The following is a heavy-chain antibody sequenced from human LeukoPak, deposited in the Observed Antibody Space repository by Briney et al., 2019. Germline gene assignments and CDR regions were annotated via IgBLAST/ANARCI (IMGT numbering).Heavy chain of an antibody. J-gene: IGHJ4*02. CDR3: ARGRGRIAVAGTFFFDY. D-gene: IGHD6-19*01. CDR2: IYTSGST. CDR1: GGSISSYY. V-gene: IGHV4-4*07. Sequence: SETLSLTCTVSGGSISSYYWSWIRQPAGKGLEWIGRIYTSGSTNYNPSLKSRVTMSVDTSKNQFSLKLSSVTAADTAVYYCARGRGRIAVAGTFFFDYWGQGTLVAVSS.